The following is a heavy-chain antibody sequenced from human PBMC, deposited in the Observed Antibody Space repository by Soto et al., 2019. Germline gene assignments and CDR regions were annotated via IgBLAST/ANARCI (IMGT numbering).Heavy chain of an antibody. CDR1: GFSLSTSGMG. CDR2: IYWDDDK. Sequence: QITLKESGPTLVKPTQTLTLTCTFSGFSLSTSGMGVGWIRQPPGKALEWLALIYWDDDKRHSPSLKSRLTITKDTSKNPVVLTMTNMDPVDTATYYCVHRGAGSHFDYWGQGTLVTVSS. V-gene: IGHV2-5*02. J-gene: IGHJ4*02. D-gene: IGHD1-26*01. CDR3: VHRGAGSHFDY.